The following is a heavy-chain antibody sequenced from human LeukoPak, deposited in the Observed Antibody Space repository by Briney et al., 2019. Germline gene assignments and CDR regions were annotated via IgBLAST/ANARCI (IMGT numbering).Heavy chain of an antibody. CDR2: IKQDGSEK. V-gene: IGHV3-7*03. CDR3: AKTKLVVPAAFDY. Sequence: PGGSLRLSCAASGFTFSSYWMSWVRQAPGKGLEWVANIKQDGSEKYYVDSMKGRFTISRDNAKNSLYLQMNSLRAEDTALYYCAKTKLVVPAAFDYWGQGTLVTVSS. D-gene: IGHD2-2*01. CDR1: GFTFSSYW. J-gene: IGHJ4*02.